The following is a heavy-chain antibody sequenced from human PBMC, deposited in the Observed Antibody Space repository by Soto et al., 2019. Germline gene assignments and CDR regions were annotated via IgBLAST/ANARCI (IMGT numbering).Heavy chain of an antibody. J-gene: IGHJ4*02. D-gene: IGHD2-2*01. CDR3: ARDNDRSSHFSYFDY. V-gene: IGHV5-51*01. CDR1: EYTFSSYW. Sequence: RGESLKISCKGSEYTFSSYWIGWVRQMPGKGLEWMGIIYPDDSDTKYSPSFQGEVTISADKSINTAYLQWSSLRAEDTAVYYCARDNDRSSHFSYFDYWGPGTLVTVSS. CDR2: IYPDDSDT.